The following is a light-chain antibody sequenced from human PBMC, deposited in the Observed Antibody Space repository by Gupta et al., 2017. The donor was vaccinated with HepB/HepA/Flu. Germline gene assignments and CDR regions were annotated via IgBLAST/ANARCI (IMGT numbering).Light chain of an antibody. V-gene: IGLV3-19*01. CDR2: DIN. Sequence: SSELTQDPAVSVALGQTVRITCHGDSLRRYYASWYQQKPGQAPVLVIYDINNRPSGIPDRFSVSSSANTASFTTTGAQAEEEADYYSNSQDGSSNHWVFGGGTKLTVL. CDR1: SLRRYY. J-gene: IGLJ2*01. CDR3: NSQDGSSNHWV.